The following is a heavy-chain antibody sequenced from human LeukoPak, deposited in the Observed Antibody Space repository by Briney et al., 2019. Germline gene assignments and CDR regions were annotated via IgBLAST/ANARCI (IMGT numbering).Heavy chain of an antibody. CDR3: AKVGSGSVGVDY. CDR2: ISYDGSNR. J-gene: IGHJ4*02. V-gene: IGHV3-30*18. CDR1: GFTFSSYG. D-gene: IGHD1-26*01. Sequence: GSLRLSCAASGFTFSSYGMRWVRQAPGKGLEWVAVISYDGSNRYYADSVKGRFTISRDNSKNPLYLQMNSLRAEDTAVYYCAKVGSGSVGVDYWGQGTLVTVSS.